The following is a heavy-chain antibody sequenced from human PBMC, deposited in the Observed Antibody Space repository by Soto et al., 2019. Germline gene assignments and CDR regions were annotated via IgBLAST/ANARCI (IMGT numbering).Heavy chain of an antibody. Sequence: PGGSLRLSCTASGFTFGDYAMSWFRQAPGKGLEWVGFIRSKAYGGTTEYAASVKGRFTISRDDSKSIAYLQMNSLKTEDTAVYYCTRDSSWNFDWFDPRGQGTLVTVSS. CDR1: GFTFGDYA. D-gene: IGHD1-7*01. CDR3: TRDSSWNFDWFDP. CDR2: IRSKAYGGTT. J-gene: IGHJ5*02. V-gene: IGHV3-49*03.